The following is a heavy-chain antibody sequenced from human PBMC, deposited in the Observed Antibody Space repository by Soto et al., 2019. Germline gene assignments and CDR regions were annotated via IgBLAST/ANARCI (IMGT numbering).Heavy chain of an antibody. J-gene: IGHJ2*01. CDR1: GFTFSDHY. D-gene: IGHD1-26*01. V-gene: IGHV3-72*01. Sequence: EVQLVESGGGLVQPGGCLRLSCAASGFTFSDHYMDWVHQAPGKGLEWVARTRNRANSYTTEYAASVKGRFTISRDNSKDSLYLQMNSLETEDTAVYYCTRSSGSYRYFDLWGRGTLVTVSS. CDR3: TRSSGSYRYFDL. CDR2: TRNRANSYTT.